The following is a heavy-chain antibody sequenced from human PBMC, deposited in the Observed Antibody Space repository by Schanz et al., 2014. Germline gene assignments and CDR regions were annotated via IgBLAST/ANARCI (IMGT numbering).Heavy chain of an antibody. D-gene: IGHD3-22*01. CDR1: GYTLSAYS. Sequence: QVQLVQSGTQVKKPGASVKVSCKASGYTLSAYSLHWVRQAPGQGLEWMGIVNPSVRGTHFARECQGRVTVTSDTSTSTVYMELSGLRSEDTAVYYCAGAFDSSGYYFDYWGQGTVVAVSS. V-gene: IGHV1-46*03. CDR3: AGAFDSSGYYFDY. CDR2: VNPSVRGT. J-gene: IGHJ4*02.